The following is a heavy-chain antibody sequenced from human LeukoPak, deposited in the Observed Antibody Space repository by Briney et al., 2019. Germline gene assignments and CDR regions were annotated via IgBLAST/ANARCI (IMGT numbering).Heavy chain of an antibody. CDR1: GGSIRTGGSY. D-gene: IGHD6-13*01. J-gene: IGHJ6*02. V-gene: IGHV4-39*01. CDR3: ARLFTSSWKYFSGMGV. Sequence: SETLSLTCTVSGGSIRTGGSYWAWIRQAPGKGLEWIGSIYIDGTTHYRPSFNSRVTISIDTSGNQFSLRLTSVTAADTAVFYCARLFTSSWKYFSGMGVWGQGTTITVSS. CDR2: IYIDGTT.